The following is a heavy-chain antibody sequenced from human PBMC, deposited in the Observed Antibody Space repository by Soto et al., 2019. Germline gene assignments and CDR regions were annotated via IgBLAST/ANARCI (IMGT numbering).Heavy chain of an antibody. CDR1: GGTFSNYY. J-gene: IGHJ4*02. CDR3: ARGYSTGYFDY. Sequence: QVQLVQSGAEVKKPGSSMKVSCKTSGGTFSNYYISWVRQAPGQGLEWMGDIIPMFDTPKYAQKFQGRVTITVDESTRAAYMELSSLRAEDTAVYYSARGYSTGYFDYWGQGTLITVSS. D-gene: IGHD1-20*01. V-gene: IGHV1-69*01. CDR2: IIPMFDTP.